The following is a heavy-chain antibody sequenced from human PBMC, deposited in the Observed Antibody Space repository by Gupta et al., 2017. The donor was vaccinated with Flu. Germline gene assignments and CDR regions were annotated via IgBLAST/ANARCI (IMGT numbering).Heavy chain of an antibody. V-gene: IGHV3-23*01. CDR1: GFPFNAYG. J-gene: IGHJ4*02. CDR2: ISGSGDST. D-gene: IGHD3-22*01. CDR3: AKEGGYYSLDY. Sequence: EVQLLESGGGFVQPGGPLRRSCEVSGFPFNAYGMRWVRQAPGKGLEWVSVISGSGDSTYYADSVKGRFTISRDNSKNTLYLQMNNLRADDTAVYYCAKEGGYYSLDYWGQGTPVTVSS.